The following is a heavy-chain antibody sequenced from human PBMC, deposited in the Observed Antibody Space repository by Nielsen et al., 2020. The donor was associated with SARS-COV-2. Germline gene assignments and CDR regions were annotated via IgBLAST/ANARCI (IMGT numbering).Heavy chain of an antibody. J-gene: IGHJ4*02. V-gene: IGHV3-48*03. CDR2: ISSSGSTI. CDR3: AKEAGPLDY. CDR1: GFTFSSYE. Sequence: GESLKISCAASGFTFSSYEMNWVRQAPGKGLEWVSYISSSGSTIYYADSVKGRSTISRDNSKNSLYLQMNSLRTEDTALYYCAKEAGPLDYWGQGTLVTVSS.